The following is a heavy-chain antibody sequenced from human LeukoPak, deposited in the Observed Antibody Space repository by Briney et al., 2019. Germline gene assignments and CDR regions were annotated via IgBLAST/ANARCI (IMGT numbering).Heavy chain of an antibody. V-gene: IGHV1-2*02. CDR1: GYTFTGYY. CDR3: ARARSYGDYVGYYFDY. J-gene: IGHJ4*02. Sequence: ASVKVSCKASGYTFTGYYMHWVRQAPGQGLEWMGWINPNSGGTNYAQKFQGRVTMTRDTSISTAYMELSRLRSDDTAVYYCARARSYGDYVGYYFDYWGQGTLVTVSS. CDR2: INPNSGGT. D-gene: IGHD4-17*01.